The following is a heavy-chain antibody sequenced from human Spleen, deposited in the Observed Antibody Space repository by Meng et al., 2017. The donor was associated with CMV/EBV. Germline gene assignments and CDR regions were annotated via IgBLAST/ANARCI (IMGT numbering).Heavy chain of an antibody. CDR3: ARVPGGGYPSGWFDP. V-gene: IGHV3-NL1*01. Sequence: ASGFTFSNYVMHWVRQAPGKGLEWVSLIYSGGNTYYADSVKGRFTISRDISNNTLYLQMNSLRADDTAVYYCARVPGGGYPSGWFDPWGQGTLVTVSS. CDR1: GFTFSNYV. J-gene: IGHJ5*02. CDR2: IYSGGNT. D-gene: IGHD3-22*01.